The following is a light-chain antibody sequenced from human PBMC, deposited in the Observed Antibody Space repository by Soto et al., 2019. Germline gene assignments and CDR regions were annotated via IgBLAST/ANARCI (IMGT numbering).Light chain of an antibody. V-gene: IGKV1-17*01. CDR2: AAS. J-gene: IGKJ1*01. CDR3: LQHNSYPRT. CDR1: QGIRND. Sequence: DIPMNQSPSSLSASVGDRVTITCRASQGIRNDLGWYQQKPGKAHKRLIYAASSLQSEVPSRFSGSRSATEFTLTISSLHPEYFATYYCLQHNSYPRTFRQGTKVEIK.